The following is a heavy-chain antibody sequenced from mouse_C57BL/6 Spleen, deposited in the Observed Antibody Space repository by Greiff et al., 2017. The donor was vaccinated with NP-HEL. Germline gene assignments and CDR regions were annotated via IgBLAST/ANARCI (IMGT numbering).Heavy chain of an antibody. Sequence: VKLQQSGPELVKPGASVKISCKASGYAFSSSWMNWVKQRPGKGLEWIGRIYPGDGDTNYNGKFKGKATLTADKSSSTAYMQLSSLTSEDSAVYFCARSGWKDYFDYWGQGTTLTVSS. CDR1: GYAFSSSW. CDR3: ARSGWKDYFDY. CDR2: IYPGDGDT. D-gene: IGHD3-1*01. J-gene: IGHJ2*01. V-gene: IGHV1-82*01.